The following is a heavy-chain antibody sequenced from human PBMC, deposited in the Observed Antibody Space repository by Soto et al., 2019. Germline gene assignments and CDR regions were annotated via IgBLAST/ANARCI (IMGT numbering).Heavy chain of an antibody. J-gene: IGHJ5*02. V-gene: IGHV4-31*03. CDR2: IYHSGST. CDR1: GDSISRGGYY. Sequence: QVQLQESGPGLVKPSQTLSLTCTVSGDSISRGGYYWNWLRQHPRKGLEWIGYIYHSGSTIYNPSLKSRVPISVETYKNRLFLEWSNVTAADTAVYYCARDGAGAYGLGWFDPWGQGILVTVSS. CDR3: ARDGAGAYGLGWFDP. D-gene: IGHD2-21*01.